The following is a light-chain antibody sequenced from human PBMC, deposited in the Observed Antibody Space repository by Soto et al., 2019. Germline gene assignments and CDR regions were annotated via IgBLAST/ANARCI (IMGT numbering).Light chain of an antibody. J-gene: IGLJ2*01. V-gene: IGLV2-14*01. CDR2: DVS. CDR1: SSDVGGYNY. CDR3: SSYSSSSTLV. Sequence: QSALTQPASVSGSPGQSITISCTGTSSDVGGYNYVSWYQQHPGQAPKLMIYDVSNRPSGVSNRFSGPKSGNTASLTISGLQAEDEADYYCSSYSSSSTLVFGGGTKLTVL.